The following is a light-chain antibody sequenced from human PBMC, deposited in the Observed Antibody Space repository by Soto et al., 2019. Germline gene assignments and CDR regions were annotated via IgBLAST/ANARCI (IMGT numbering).Light chain of an antibody. CDR2: GNG. Sequence: QSVLTQPPSVSGAPGQRVTISCTGSSSNIGAGHDVHWYQQLPGTAPKLLIYGNGNRPSGVPERFSGSKSGTSASLAITGLQAEDEADYYCQSYDSSLRGSEVFGTGTKVTVL. J-gene: IGLJ1*01. CDR3: QSYDSSLRGSEV. V-gene: IGLV1-40*01. CDR1: SSNIGAGHD.